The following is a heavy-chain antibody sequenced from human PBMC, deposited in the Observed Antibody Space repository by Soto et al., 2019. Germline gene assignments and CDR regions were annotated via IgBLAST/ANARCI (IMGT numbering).Heavy chain of an antibody. CDR3: ARGGYSGYIY. CDR2: INHSGST. CDR1: GGSFSGYY. Sequence: SETLSLTCAVYGGSFSGYYWNWIRQPPGKGLEWIGEINHSGSTNYNPSLKSRVTISVDTSKNQFSLKLSSVTAADTAVYYCARGGYSGYIYWGQGTLVTVSS. V-gene: IGHV4-34*01. J-gene: IGHJ4*02. D-gene: IGHD5-12*01.